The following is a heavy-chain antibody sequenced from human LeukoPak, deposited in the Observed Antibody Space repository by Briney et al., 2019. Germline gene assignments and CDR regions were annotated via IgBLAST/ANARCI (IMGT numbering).Heavy chain of an antibody. CDR2: MDYSGNT. V-gene: IGHV4-59*01. D-gene: IGHD2-2*01. CDR1: GGSISSYS. J-gene: IGHJ6*03. Sequence: SETLSLTCTVSGGSISSYSWSWIRQSPGKGLEWIGHMDYSGNTNYNSSLKSRVTISLDTSKKQFSLKLSSVTAADTAVYYCARESRYQLPSFVRYYYYMDVWGKGATVTVSS. CDR3: ARESRYQLPSFVRYYYYMDV.